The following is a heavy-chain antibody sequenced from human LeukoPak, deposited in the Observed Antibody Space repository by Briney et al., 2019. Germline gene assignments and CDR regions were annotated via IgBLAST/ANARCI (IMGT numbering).Heavy chain of an antibody. J-gene: IGHJ4*02. CDR1: GITFSSYS. V-gene: IGHV3-48*01. Sequence: GGSLRLSCVASGITFSSYSMNWVRQAPGKGLEWVSYISSFSGTINYADSVKGRFTISRDNSKNTLYLQMNSLRAEDTAVYYCAKSIRDWGQGTLVTVSS. D-gene: IGHD3-10*01. CDR2: ISSFSGTI. CDR3: AKSIRD.